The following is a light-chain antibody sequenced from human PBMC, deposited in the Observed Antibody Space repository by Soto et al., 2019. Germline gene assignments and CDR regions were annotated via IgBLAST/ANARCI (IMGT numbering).Light chain of an antibody. CDR1: RGIGND. CDR3: LQHNSYPLT. CDR2: AAS. J-gene: IGKJ4*01. V-gene: IGKV1-17*01. Sequence: DVQMTQSPSSLSASVGDRLTITCRASRGIGNDLDWYQQKPGRATKRLIYAASSLQSGVPSRFSGSGSGTQFTLTINGLQPEDFATYYCLQHNSYPLTFGGGTKV.